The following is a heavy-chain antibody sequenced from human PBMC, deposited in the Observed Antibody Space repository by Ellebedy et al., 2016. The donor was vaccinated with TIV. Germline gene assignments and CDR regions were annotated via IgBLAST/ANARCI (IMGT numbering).Heavy chain of an antibody. CDR2: IYPGDSDT. J-gene: IGHJ2*01. Sequence: PGGSLRLSCKGSGYSFTSYWIGWVRQMPGKGLEWMGIIYPGDSDTRYSPSFQGQVTISADKSISTAYLQWSSLKASDTAMYYCARTEGTGTTPKYFDLWGRGTLVTVSS. CDR1: GYSFTSYW. D-gene: IGHD1-7*01. CDR3: ARTEGTGTTPKYFDL. V-gene: IGHV5-51*01.